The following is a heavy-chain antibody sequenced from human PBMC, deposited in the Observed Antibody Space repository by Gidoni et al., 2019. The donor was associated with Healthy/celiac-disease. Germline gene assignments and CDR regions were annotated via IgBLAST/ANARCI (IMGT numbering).Heavy chain of an antibody. CDR3: ARDHPARWFDP. J-gene: IGHJ5*02. CDR1: GGSISSYY. V-gene: IGHV4-59*01. CDR2: IYYSGST. Sequence: QVQLQESGPGLVKPSETLSLTCTGSGGSISSYYWSWSRQPPGKGLEWIGYIYYSGSTNYNPSLKSRVTISVDTSKNQFSLKLSSVTAADTAVYYCARDHPARWFDPWGQGTLVTVSS.